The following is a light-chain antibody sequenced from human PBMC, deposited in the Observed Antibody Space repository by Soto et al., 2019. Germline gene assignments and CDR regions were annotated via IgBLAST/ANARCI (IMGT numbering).Light chain of an antibody. Sequence: QSALTQPASVSGSPGQSITISCTGTSSDVGGYNYVSWYQQHPGKAPKLMIYEVSNRPSGVSNRFSVAKSGNTASLTSSGLQAEDDADYYWRSYTKQHFHWVFGGGTQLFVL. CDR3: RSYTKQHFHWV. CDR1: SSDVGGYNY. V-gene: IGLV2-14*01. CDR2: EVS. J-gene: IGLJ3*02.